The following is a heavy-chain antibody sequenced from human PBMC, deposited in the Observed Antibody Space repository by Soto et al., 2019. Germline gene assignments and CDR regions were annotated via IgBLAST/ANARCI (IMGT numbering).Heavy chain of an antibody. D-gene: IGHD6-13*01. CDR3: ARFSGIAAAGRTFLFDN. CDR2: IYHSGIT. Sequence: SETLSLTCTVSGHSISSNYWWSWVRQPPGKGLEWIGEIYHSGITNYNPSLKSRVTISVDKSQNQFSLKLTTVTAADTAVYYCARFSGIAAAGRTFLFDNWGQGTLVTVSS. J-gene: IGHJ4*02. V-gene: IGHV4-4*02. CDR1: GHSISSNYW.